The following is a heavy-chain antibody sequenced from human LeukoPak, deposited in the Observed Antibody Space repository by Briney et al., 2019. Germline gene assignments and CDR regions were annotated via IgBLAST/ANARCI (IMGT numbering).Heavy chain of an antibody. Sequence: GGSLRLSCAASGFTFSSYAMGWVRQAPGKGLEWVSAISGSGGSTYYADSVKGRFTISRDNSKNTLYLQMNSLRAEDTAVYYCAKDALWFGELPSPDNWFDPWGQGTLVTVSS. CDR3: AKDALWFGELPSPDNWFDP. CDR2: ISGSGGST. D-gene: IGHD3-10*01. V-gene: IGHV3-23*01. CDR1: GFTFSSYA. J-gene: IGHJ5*02.